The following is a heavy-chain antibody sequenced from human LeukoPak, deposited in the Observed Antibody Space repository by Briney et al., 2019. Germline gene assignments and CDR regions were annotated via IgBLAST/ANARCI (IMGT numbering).Heavy chain of an antibody. D-gene: IGHD6-13*01. CDR3: ARDETSYSSSWPNWFDP. CDR2: INAKGDTI. CDR1: GFTFSSYE. V-gene: IGHV3-48*03. Sequence: HAGGSLRLSCAASGFTFSSYEMNWVRQAPGKGLEWISYINAKGDTIYYANSVRGRFTISRENARNSVYLQMNSLRAEDTAVYYCARDETSYSSSWPNWFDPWGQGTLVTVSS. J-gene: IGHJ5*02.